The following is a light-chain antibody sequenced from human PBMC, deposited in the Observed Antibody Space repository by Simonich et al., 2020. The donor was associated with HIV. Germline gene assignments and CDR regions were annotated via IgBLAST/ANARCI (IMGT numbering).Light chain of an antibody. Sequence: DIMMTQSPDSLAVSLGERATINCKSSQSVLYSSNNKNYLAWYQHKPGQPPKLLIYWASTRESGVPDRFSGSGSGTDFTLTSSSLQAEDVAVYYCQQFYSTPWAFGQGTKVEIK. CDR1: QSVLYSSNNKNY. CDR3: QQFYSTPWA. J-gene: IGKJ1*01. CDR2: WAS. V-gene: IGKV4-1*01.